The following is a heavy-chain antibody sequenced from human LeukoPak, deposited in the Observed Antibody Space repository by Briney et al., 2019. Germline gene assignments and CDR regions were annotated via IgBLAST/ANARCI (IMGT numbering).Heavy chain of an antibody. Sequence: GGSLRLSCAASGFTFSSYAMHWVRQAPGKGLEWVAVISYDGSNKYYADSVKGRFTISRDNSKNTLYLQMNSLRAEDTAVYYCAREGVRYSSGWYPDNWFDPWGQGTLVTVSS. CDR3: AREGVRYSSGWYPDNWFDP. J-gene: IGHJ5*02. D-gene: IGHD6-19*01. CDR2: ISYDGSNK. V-gene: IGHV3-30-3*01. CDR1: GFTFSSYA.